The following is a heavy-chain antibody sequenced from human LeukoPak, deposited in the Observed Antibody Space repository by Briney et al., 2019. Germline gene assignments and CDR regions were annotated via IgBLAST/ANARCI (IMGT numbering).Heavy chain of an antibody. CDR1: GYTFINYY. CDR2: INPSGDST. V-gene: IGHV1-46*01. D-gene: IGHD3-3*01. J-gene: IGHJ4*02. Sequence: WASVKVSCKASGYTFINYYMHWVRQAPGQGLEWMGIINPSGDSTSYAQKFQGRVTMTRGTSTSTVYMQLSSLRSEDTAVYYCAREWSGNNCFDYWGQGTLVTVSS. CDR3: AREWSGNNCFDY.